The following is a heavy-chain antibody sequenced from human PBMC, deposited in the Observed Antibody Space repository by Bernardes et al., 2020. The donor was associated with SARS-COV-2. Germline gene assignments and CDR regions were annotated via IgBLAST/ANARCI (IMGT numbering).Heavy chain of an antibody. D-gene: IGHD2-2*02. CDR2: IKQDGSEK. V-gene: IGHV3-7*05. J-gene: IGHJ4*02. Sequence: GGSLRLSCAASGFTFSSYWMSWVRQAPGKGLEWVANIKQDGSEKYYVDSVKGRFTISRDNAKNSLYLQMNSLRAEDTAVYYCAREGGWGQLLYLSPNFDYWGQGTLVTVSS. CDR1: GFTFSSYW. CDR3: AREGGWGQLLYLSPNFDY.